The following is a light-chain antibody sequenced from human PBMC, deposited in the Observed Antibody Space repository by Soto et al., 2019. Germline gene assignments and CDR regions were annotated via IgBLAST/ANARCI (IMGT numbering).Light chain of an antibody. CDR2: EVT. Sequence: QSALTQPASVSGSPGQSITISCTGTSSDVGGYDYVSWYQQHPGKAPKVLIYEVTNRPSGVSNRFSGSKSDNTASLTISGLQDEDEADYYCTSFTSSSTWVFGGGTKLTVL. V-gene: IGLV2-14*01. CDR1: SSDVGGYDY. J-gene: IGLJ3*02. CDR3: TSFTSSSTWV.